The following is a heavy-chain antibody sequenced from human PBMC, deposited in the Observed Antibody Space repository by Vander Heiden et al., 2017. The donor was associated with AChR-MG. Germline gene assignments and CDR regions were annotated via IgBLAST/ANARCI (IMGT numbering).Heavy chain of an antibody. D-gene: IGHD2-21*01. Sequence: EVQLLESGGGLVQPVASLRLSCAASGFTFGSYAMGWVRPAPGKGLEWVSAISGSGGSTYYADSVKGRFTISRDNSKNTLYLQMNSLRAEDTAVYYCAKDFCGAHDYWGQGTLVTVSS. V-gene: IGHV3-23*01. CDR3: AKDFCGAHDY. CDR2: ISGSGGST. CDR1: GFTFGSYA. J-gene: IGHJ4*02.